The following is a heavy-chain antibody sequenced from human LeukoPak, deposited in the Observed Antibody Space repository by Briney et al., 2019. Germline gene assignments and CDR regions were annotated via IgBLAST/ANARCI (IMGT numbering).Heavy chain of an antibody. D-gene: IGHD3-10*01. J-gene: IGHJ4*02. CDR3: ARGIGFGGHYDY. V-gene: IGHV4-59*01. CDR1: GVSISSYY. Sequence: SETLSLTCTVSGVSISSYYWSWIRQTPGKGPEWVGYIFYSGSTNYNPSLKSRVTISLDTSKNQFSLQLRSVTAADTAVYYCARGIGFGGHYDYWGQGTLVTVSS. CDR2: IFYSGST.